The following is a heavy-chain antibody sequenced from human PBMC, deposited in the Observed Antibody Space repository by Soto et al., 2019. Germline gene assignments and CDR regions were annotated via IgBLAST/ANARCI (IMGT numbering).Heavy chain of an antibody. CDR1: GYTFTSYD. Sequence: ASVKVSCKASGYTFTSYDINWVRQATGQGLEWMGWVNPNSGNTGYAQKFQGRVTMTRNTSISTAYMELSSLRSEDTAVYYCARGIELRYFDWLLSYYYGMDVWGQGTTVTVSS. J-gene: IGHJ6*02. D-gene: IGHD3-9*01. CDR3: ARGIELRYFDWLLSYYYGMDV. CDR2: VNPNSGNT. V-gene: IGHV1-8*01.